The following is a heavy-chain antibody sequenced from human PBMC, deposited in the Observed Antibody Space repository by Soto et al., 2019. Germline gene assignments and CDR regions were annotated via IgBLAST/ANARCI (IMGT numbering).Heavy chain of an antibody. CDR2: ISYDGSNK. V-gene: IGHV3-30-3*01. CDR1: GFTFSSYV. J-gene: IGHJ6*02. Sequence: GGSLRLSCAASGFTFSSYVMYWVRQAPGKGLEWVAVISYDGSNKYYADSVKGRFTISRDNSKNTLSLQMNILRAEDMAVYYCAREGTAYYYYYGMDVWGQGTTVTVSS. CDR3: AREGTAYYYYYGMDV. D-gene: IGHD1-1*01.